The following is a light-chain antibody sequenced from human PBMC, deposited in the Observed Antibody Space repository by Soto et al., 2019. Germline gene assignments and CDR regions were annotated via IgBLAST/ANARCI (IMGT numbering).Light chain of an antibody. V-gene: IGKV3-20*01. CDR3: QQYTGSPPSYT. CDR1: QSVSSSS. Sequence: EIVLTQSPGTLSLSPGETATLSCRASQSVSSSSLAWYRQKPGQAPRLLMYDAFSRATDIPDRSSGSGSGTDFTLTISSLEPEDFAVYYCQQYTGSPPSYTFGQGTKLEIK. CDR2: DAF. J-gene: IGKJ2*01.